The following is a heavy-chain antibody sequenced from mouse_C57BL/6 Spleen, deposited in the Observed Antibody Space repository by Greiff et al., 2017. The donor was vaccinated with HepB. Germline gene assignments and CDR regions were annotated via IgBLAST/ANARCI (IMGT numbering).Heavy chain of an antibody. D-gene: IGHD2-3*01. V-gene: IGHV1-85*01. CDR3: ATHGDGYYGGFAY. J-gene: IGHJ3*01. CDR1: GYTFTSYA. Sequence: VKVVESGPELVKPGASVKLSCKASGYTFTSYAIHWVTQRPGQGLEWIGWIYPRAGSTKYNETFTGKATLTVDTSSSPADMALHSLTSEDSAGYFCATHGDGYYGGFAYWGQGTLVTVSA. CDR2: IYPRAGST.